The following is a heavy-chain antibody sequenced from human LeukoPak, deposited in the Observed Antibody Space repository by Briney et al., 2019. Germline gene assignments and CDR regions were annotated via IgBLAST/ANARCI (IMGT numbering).Heavy chain of an antibody. CDR2: ISGSGGNT. CDR1: GFTFSTYA. CDR3: AKDPPCSGGTCYGYFES. D-gene: IGHD2-15*01. Sequence: GGSLRLSCAASGFTFSTYATNWVRQAPGKGLEWVSIISGSGGNTFYADSVKGRFTISRDNSKNTLYLQMNNLRDEDTAVYYCAKDPPCSGGTCYGYFESWGQGILVTVSS. J-gene: IGHJ4*02. V-gene: IGHV3-23*01.